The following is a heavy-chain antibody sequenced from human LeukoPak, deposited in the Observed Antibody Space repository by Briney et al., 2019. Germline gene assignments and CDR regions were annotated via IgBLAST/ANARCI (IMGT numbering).Heavy chain of an antibody. CDR1: GYTFTSYG. D-gene: IGHD6-19*01. J-gene: IGHJ3*02. V-gene: IGHV1-18*01. Sequence: ASVKVSCKASGYTFTSYGISWVRQAPGQGLEWMGWISAYNGNTNYAQKLQGRVTMTTDTSTSTAYMELRSLRSDDTAVYYCARAGYSSGWSPPYDAFDIWGQGTMVTVSS. CDR2: ISAYNGNT. CDR3: ARAGYSSGWSPPYDAFDI.